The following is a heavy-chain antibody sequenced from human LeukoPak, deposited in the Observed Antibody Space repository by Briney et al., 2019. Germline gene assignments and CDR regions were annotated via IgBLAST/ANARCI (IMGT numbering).Heavy chain of an antibody. Sequence: QTGGSLRLSCAASGFTFSSYWMHWVRQTPEKGLVWVSRMNSDGSSTTYADSVKGRFTISRDNAKNTLYLQMNSLRAEDTAVYYCARDGSNNGYFDCWGQGTLVTVSS. V-gene: IGHV3-74*01. J-gene: IGHJ4*02. CDR1: GFTFSSYW. CDR3: ARDGSNNGYFDC. D-gene: IGHD4-11*01. CDR2: MNSDGSST.